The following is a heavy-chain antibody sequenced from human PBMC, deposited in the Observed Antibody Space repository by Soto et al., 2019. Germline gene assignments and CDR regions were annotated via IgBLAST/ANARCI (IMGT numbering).Heavy chain of an antibody. J-gene: IGHJ3*01. Sequence: EVKLVESGGDLVQPGRSLRLSCVASGISFHDYVMHWVRQAPGKGLEWVAGISYNSRVIDYVDSVKGRFTVSRDNAENSLFLQMNSLTDEDTALYYCVTPNSDSFSEGFNLWGQGTMVTVSS. D-gene: IGHD1-26*01. CDR1: GISFHDYV. V-gene: IGHV3-9*01. CDR2: ISYNSRVI. CDR3: VTPNSDSFSEGFNL.